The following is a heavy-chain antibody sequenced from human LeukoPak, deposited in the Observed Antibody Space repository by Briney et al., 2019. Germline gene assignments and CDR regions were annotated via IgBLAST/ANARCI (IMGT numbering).Heavy chain of an antibody. Sequence: PSQTLSLTCAVSGGSLRSGGYSWSWIRQPPGKGLEWLGYIYHCGSTYYNPSLKSRVTISVDRSKNQFSLKLSSVTAADTAVYYCARARNGYKSGAPTNWFDPWGQGTLVTVSS. CDR2: IYHCGST. J-gene: IGHJ5*02. V-gene: IGHV4-30-2*01. CDR1: GGSLRSGGYS. D-gene: IGHD5-24*01. CDR3: ARARNGYKSGAPTNWFDP.